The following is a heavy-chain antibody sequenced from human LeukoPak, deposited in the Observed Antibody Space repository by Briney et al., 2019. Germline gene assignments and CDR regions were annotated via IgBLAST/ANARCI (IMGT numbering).Heavy chain of an antibody. V-gene: IGHV1-2*06. Sequence: SXXVACKASGYTFTDYFIHWLRQAPGQGLEWMGRIYPNRGGTNYAQRVQGRVTMTRDTSISTAYMELSRLTSDDAAVYYCTRERMRDYGDQFDFWGQGSLVTVSS. CDR1: GYTFTDYF. D-gene: IGHD4-17*01. CDR3: TRERMRDYGDQFDF. J-gene: IGHJ4*02. CDR2: IYPNRGGT.